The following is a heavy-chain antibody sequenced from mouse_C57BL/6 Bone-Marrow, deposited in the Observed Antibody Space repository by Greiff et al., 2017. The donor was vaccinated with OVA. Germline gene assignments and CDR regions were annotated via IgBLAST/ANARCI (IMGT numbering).Heavy chain of an antibody. Sequence: QVQLQQSGPELVKPGASVKLSCKASGYTFTSYDINWVKQRPGQGLEWIGWIYPRDGSTKYNEKFKGKATLTVDTSSSTAYMELHSLTSEDSAVYFCARRGSYYGNPCYCDYWGQGTTLTVSS. D-gene: IGHD2-1*01. CDR1: GYTFTSYD. CDR2: IYPRDGST. J-gene: IGHJ2*01. CDR3: ARRGSYYGNPCYCDY. V-gene: IGHV1-85*01.